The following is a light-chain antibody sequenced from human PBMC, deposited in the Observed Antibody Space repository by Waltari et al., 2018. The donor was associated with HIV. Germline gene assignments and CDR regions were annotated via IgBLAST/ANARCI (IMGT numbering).Light chain of an antibody. CDR1: SSSIGRNY. V-gene: IGLV1-47*01. CDR2: RNN. CDR3: AAWDDSLSGPV. Sequence: QSVLTQPPSASGTPGQRVTISCSGSSSSIGRNYVYWYQQLPGTAPKLLILRNNQRPSGVPDRFSGSKSGTSASLAISGLRSEDEADYYCAAWDDSLSGPVFGGGTKLTVL. J-gene: IGLJ3*02.